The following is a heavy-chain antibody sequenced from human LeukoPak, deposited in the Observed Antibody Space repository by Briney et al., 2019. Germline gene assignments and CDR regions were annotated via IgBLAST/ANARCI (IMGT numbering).Heavy chain of an antibody. CDR3: ARLYSSGFYYYYYYMDV. J-gene: IGHJ6*03. V-gene: IGHV3-23*01. CDR1: GFTFYNYA. Sequence: GGSLRLSCAASGFTFYNYAMSWVRQAPAKGLEWVSGISASGGNTYYADSVKGRFTISRDNSKSTLYLQMNSLRAEDTAVYYCARLYSSGFYYYYYYMDVWGKGTTVTVSS. CDR2: ISASGGNT. D-gene: IGHD6-19*01.